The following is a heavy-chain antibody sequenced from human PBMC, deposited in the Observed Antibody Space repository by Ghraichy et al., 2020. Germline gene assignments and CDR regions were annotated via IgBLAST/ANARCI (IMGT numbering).Heavy chain of an antibody. J-gene: IGHJ6*02. Sequence: GESLNISCAASGFTFSSYWMSWVRQAPGKGLEWVANIKQDGSEKYYVDSVKGRFTISRDNVKNSLYLQMNSLRAEDTAVYYCARVRGVRGGYYGMDVWGQGTTVTVSS. V-gene: IGHV3-7*04. CDR1: GFTFSSYW. CDR3: ARVRGVRGGYYGMDV. CDR2: IKQDGSEK. D-gene: IGHD3-10*01.